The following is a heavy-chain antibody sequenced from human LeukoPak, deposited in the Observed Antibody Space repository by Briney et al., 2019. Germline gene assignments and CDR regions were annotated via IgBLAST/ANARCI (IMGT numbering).Heavy chain of an antibody. CDR3: ARVIYYYYTSGQGAFDY. J-gene: IGHJ4*02. CDR1: GYTFTNYG. CDR2: ISPYNGNT. V-gene: IGHV1-18*01. Sequence: ASVKVSCKTSGYTFTNYGISWVRQAPGQGLEWMGWISPYNGNTNYAQKFQGRVTLTTDTSTSTAHMELRSLRADDTALYYCARVIYYYYTSGQGAFDYWGQGTLVTVSS. D-gene: IGHD3-22*01.